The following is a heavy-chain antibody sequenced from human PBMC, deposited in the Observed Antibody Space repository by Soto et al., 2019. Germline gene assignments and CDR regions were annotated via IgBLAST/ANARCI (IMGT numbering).Heavy chain of an antibody. D-gene: IGHD4-17*01. CDR3: ARRPHGDYGHSFDY. J-gene: IGHJ4*02. CDR1: GASISNYY. Sequence: QVQLQESGPGLVKPSETLSLTCTVSGASISNYYWSWIRQPPGKGLEWIGYSGSTNYNPSLKSRVAISVDVSKNQVSLRLSSVTAADTAVYYCARRPHGDYGHSFDYWGQGTLVTVSS. CDR2: YSGST. V-gene: IGHV4-59*08.